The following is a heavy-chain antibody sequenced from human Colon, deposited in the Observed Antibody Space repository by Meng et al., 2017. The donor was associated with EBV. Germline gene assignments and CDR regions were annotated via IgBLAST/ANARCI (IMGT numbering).Heavy chain of an antibody. CDR3: ARYVFDSSSLYSNWFDP. Sequence: LQEAGPGLVTPSQTLALTCPASVGSITSGTYYWGWIRQLPGKGLEWIAYIHYSGSTYYSPSLKSRVTISVDTSKNQLSLKLSSMTAADTAVYYCARYVFDSSSLYSNWFDPWGQGTLVTVSS. V-gene: IGHV4-31*03. J-gene: IGHJ5*02. CDR1: VGSITSGTYY. CDR2: IHYSGST. D-gene: IGHD3-22*01.